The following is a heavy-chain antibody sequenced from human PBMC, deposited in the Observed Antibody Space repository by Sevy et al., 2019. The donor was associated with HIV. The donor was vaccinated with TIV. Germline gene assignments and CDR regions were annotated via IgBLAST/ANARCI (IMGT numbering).Heavy chain of an antibody. V-gene: IGHV1-18*01. D-gene: IGHD1-26*01. CDR3: AKYSPWVGATSRSFEY. CDR1: GYTFTNYG. J-gene: IGHJ4*02. CDR2: ISGYNGDT. Sequence: ASVKVSCKASGYTFTNYGVSWVRQAPGQGLEWMGWISGYNGDTNYAQKVQGRLTLTTDTSTSTAYMELRSLRSDDTALYYCAKYSPWVGATSRSFEYWGQGTLVTVSS.